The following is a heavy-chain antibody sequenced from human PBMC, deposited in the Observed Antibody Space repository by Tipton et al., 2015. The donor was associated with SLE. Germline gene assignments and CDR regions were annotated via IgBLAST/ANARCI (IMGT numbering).Heavy chain of an antibody. V-gene: IGHV3-30*19. CDR3: AKDPPDYGMDV. J-gene: IGHJ6*02. Sequence: RSLRLSCAASGFTFSRNGMHWVRQAPGKGLEWVAFIPYDGKNKYYADSVKGRFTISRDSSKNTLYLQMNSLGAEDTAMYYCAKDPPDYGMDVWGQGTTVTVSS. CDR2: IPYDGKNK. CDR1: GFTFSRNG.